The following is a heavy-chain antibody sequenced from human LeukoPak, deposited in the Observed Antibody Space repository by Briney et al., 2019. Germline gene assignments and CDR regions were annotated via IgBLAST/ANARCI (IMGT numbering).Heavy chain of an antibody. CDR2: MNPNSGNT. V-gene: IGHV1-8*02. Sequence: GASVKVSCKASGYTFTSYYMHWVRQATGQGLEWMGWMNPNSGNTGYAQKFQGRVTMTRNTSISTAYMELSSLRSEDTAVYYCARGASYGGNSDWGQGTLVTVSS. CDR1: GYTFTSYY. D-gene: IGHD4-23*01. J-gene: IGHJ4*02. CDR3: ARGASYGGNSD.